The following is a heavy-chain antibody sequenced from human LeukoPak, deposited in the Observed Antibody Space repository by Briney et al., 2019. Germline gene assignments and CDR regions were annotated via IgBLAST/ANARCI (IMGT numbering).Heavy chain of an antibody. CDR2: ISGSAGST. J-gene: IGHJ5*02. CDR3: AKYRRAAINSNWFDP. D-gene: IGHD2-2*01. CDR1: GFTFNTYA. Sequence: SGGSLRLSCAASGFTFNTYAMSWVRQAPGKGLEWVSTISGSAGSTYYADSVKGRFTISRDNSKNTLYLQMNSLRAEDTAVYYCAKYRRAAINSNWFDPWGQGTLVTVSS. V-gene: IGHV3-23*01.